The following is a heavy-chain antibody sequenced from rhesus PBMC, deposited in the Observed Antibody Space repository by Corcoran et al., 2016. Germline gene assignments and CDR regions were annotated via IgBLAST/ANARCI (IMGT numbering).Heavy chain of an antibody. D-gene: IGHD3-28*01. CDR2: IDGNIAGT. J-gene: IGHJ4*01. CDR3: ARETSEWLFCFDY. CDR1: GGSSSSHY. V-gene: IGHV4-81*01. Sequence: QLQLQESGPGLVQPSETLSLTCAVSGGSSSSHYWSWRRKPPGKGLEWIGNIDGNIAGTNYNPSLKSRVTISKDTSKNQFSLKLSSVTAADTAVYYCARETSEWLFCFDYWGQGVLVTVSS.